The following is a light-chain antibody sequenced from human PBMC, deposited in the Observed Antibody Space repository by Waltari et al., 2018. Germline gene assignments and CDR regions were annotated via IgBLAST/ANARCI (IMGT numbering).Light chain of an antibody. CDR3: ATWDNSLSEVV. J-gene: IGLJ2*01. Sequence: QSVFPHPPSVSAAARQKATMSCSGIICHCGYYYLSWYHQLPGAAPKLLIYDNNKRPSGIPDRFSASKSGTSATLGITGLQIGDEADYYCATWDNSLSEVVFGGGTKLTVL. CDR2: DNN. V-gene: IGLV1-51*01. CDR1: ICHCGYYY.